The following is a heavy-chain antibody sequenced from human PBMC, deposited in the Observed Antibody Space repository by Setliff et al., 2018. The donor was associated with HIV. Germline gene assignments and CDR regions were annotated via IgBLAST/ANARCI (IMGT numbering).Heavy chain of an antibody. CDR1: GGSISSHY. CDR2: IYYSGST. Sequence: ASETLSLTCTVSGGSISSHYWSWIRQPPGKGLEWIGSIYYSGSTNYNPSLKSRVTISADPSKNQFSLKLSSVTAADTAVYYCARVLDYYDSSPYYFDYWGQGTLVTVSS. J-gene: IGHJ4*02. D-gene: IGHD3-22*01. V-gene: IGHV4-59*11. CDR3: ARVLDYYDSSPYYFDY.